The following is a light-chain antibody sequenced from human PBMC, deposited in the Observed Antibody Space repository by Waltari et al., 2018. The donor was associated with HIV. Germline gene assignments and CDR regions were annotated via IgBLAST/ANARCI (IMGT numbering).Light chain of an antibody. CDR1: TGAVTSGHY. Sequence: QAVVTQEPSLTVSPGGTVTLTCGSSTGAVTSGHYPYWFPTNPGQAPRTLIYDTNKKRLPHPRKAAGAQITRSLLGGKAALTLSGAQPEDEAEYYCLVSYSGAHVLFGGGTKLTVL. CDR2: DTN. J-gene: IGLJ2*01. CDR3: LVSYSGAHVL. V-gene: IGLV7-46*01.